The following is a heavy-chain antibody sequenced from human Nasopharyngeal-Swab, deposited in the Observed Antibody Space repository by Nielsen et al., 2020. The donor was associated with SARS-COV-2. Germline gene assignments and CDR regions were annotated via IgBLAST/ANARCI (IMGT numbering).Heavy chain of an antibody. CDR3: ASEPGGMAAPGKHFDP. D-gene: IGHD6-13*01. V-gene: IGHV1-46*01. CDR2: ITPSGGAT. J-gene: IGHJ5*02. Sequence: ASVKVSCKASGFTFSHYFMHWVRQAPGQGLEWMGVITPSGGATNYARKFRGRVTMTRDPSTSTVYLDLSSLKSEETAVYFCASEPGGMAAPGKHFDPWGQGTLVTVSS. CDR1: GFTFSHYF.